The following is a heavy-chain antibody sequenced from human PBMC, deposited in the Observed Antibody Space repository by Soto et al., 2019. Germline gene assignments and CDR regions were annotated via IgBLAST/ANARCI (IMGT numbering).Heavy chain of an antibody. V-gene: IGHV1-69*01. D-gene: IGHD6-13*01. Sequence: QVQLVQSGAEVKKPGSSVKVSCKASGGTFSRYAISWVRQAPGQGLEWMGGIIPIFGTANYAQKFQGRVTITADESTSTAYMELSSLRSEDTAVYYCARNNGDSSSWAPWYYFDYWGQGTLVTVSS. J-gene: IGHJ4*02. CDR2: IIPIFGTA. CDR1: GGTFSRYA. CDR3: ARNNGDSSSWAPWYYFDY.